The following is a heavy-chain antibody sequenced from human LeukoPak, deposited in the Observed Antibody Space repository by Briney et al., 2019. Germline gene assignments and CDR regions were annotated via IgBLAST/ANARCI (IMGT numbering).Heavy chain of an antibody. D-gene: IGHD3-10*02. Sequence: GGSLRLSCEASGFTFSAYAMTWVRQAPGKGLEWVSSIGSDNKPHYSESVKGRFAISKDNSKSMLFLQLNSVGDEDTARYYCARDLHYYVAMDVGGQGTTVTVSS. CDR1: GFTFSAYA. CDR3: ARDLHYYVAMDV. J-gene: IGHJ6*02. V-gene: IGHV3-23*01. CDR2: IGSDNKP.